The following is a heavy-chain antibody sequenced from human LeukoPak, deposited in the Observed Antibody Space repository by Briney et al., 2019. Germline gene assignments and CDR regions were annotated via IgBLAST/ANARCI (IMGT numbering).Heavy chain of an antibody. CDR3: ARLDCTTTNCYKGFDP. D-gene: IGHD2-2*02. J-gene: IGHJ5*02. CDR2: IFPGDSDT. CDR1: GYSFTNYW. Sequence: GGSLKISCKAAGYSFTNYWIGWVRQMPGKGLEWMGIIFPGDSDTRYSPSFQGQVTVSADKSISTAYLQWSSLKASDTAMYYCARLDCTTTNCYKGFDPWGQGTLVTGSS. V-gene: IGHV5-51*01.